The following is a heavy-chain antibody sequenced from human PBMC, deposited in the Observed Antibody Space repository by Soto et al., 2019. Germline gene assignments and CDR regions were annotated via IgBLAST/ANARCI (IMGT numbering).Heavy chain of an antibody. CDR3: MRDRNWSPH. J-gene: IGHJ4*02. CDR2: INHDGSEK. V-gene: IGHV3-7*01. CDR1: GFTFSAFR. Sequence: PGGSMRLSCAVSGFTFSAFRMTWVRQAPGRGLEWVATINHDGSEKYYVDSVTGRFTISRDNAKSSLYLQMNSLRAEDTAVYYCMRDRNWSPHWGQGTQVTVSS.